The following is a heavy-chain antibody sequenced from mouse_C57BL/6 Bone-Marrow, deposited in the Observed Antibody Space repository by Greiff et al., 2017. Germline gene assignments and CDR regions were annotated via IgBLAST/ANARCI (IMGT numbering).Heavy chain of an antibody. CDR3: AIPIYYDYAWFAY. D-gene: IGHD2-4*01. J-gene: IGHJ3*01. Sequence: QVQLKQSGPELVKPGASVKISCKASGYAFSSSWMNWVKQRPGKGLEWIGRIYPGDGDTNYNGKFKGKATLTADKSSSTAYMQLSSLTSEDSAVYFCAIPIYYDYAWFAYWGQGTLVTVSA. CDR1: GYAFSSSW. V-gene: IGHV1-82*01. CDR2: IYPGDGDT.